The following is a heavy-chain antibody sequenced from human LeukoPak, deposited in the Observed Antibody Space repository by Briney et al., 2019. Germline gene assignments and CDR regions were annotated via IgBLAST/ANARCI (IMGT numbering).Heavy chain of an antibody. Sequence: SETLSLTCTVSGGSISSSSYYWGWIRQPPGKGLEWIGSIYYSGSTNYNPSLKSRVTISVDTSKNQFSLKLSSVTAADTAVYYCARAERYYDSSGYYSSYYFDYWGQGTLVTVSS. CDR3: ARAERYYDSSGYYSSYYFDY. CDR1: GGSISSSSYY. V-gene: IGHV4-39*07. CDR2: IYYSGST. J-gene: IGHJ4*02. D-gene: IGHD3-22*01.